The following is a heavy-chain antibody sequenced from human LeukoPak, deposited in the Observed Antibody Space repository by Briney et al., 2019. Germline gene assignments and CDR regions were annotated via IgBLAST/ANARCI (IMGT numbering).Heavy chain of an antibody. CDR1: GYTFIGYY. D-gene: IGHD3-22*01. V-gene: IGHV1-2*02. CDR2: INPNSGGT. Sequence: ASVKVSCKASGYTFIGYYIHWVRQAPGQGLEWMGWINPNSGGTNYAQKFQGRVTMTRDTSISTAYMELSRLRSDDTAVYYCARATSGYYDYFDYWGQGTLVTVSS. CDR3: ARATSGYYDYFDY. J-gene: IGHJ4*02.